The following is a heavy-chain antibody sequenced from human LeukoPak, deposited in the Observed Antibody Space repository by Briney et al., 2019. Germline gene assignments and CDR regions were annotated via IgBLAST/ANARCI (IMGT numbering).Heavy chain of an antibody. Sequence: GGSLRLSCTASEFTFNSYGMHWVRQAPGRGLEWVAFIRFDGSDEHYADSVKGRFTISRDNSKNTLYLQMNSLRAEDTAVYYCAKDRRGSCNAGSCYCCDYWGRGALVTVSS. CDR3: AKDRRGSCNAGSCYCCDY. V-gene: IGHV3-30*02. CDR1: EFTFNSYG. CDR2: IRFDGSDE. D-gene: IGHD2-15*01. J-gene: IGHJ4*02.